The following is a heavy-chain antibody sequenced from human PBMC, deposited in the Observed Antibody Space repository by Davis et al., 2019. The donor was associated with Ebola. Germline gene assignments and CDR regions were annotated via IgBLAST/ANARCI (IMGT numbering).Heavy chain of an antibody. CDR3: ARHGTHGFFNWFDP. V-gene: IGHV5-10-1*01. J-gene: IGHJ5*02. Sequence: GGSLRLSCKGSGYYFTSYWISWVRQMPGRGLEWMGRIDPSDSNTNYSPSFQGHVTISVDKSISTVYLQWSSLKASDAAIYYCARHGTHGFFNWFDPWGQGTLVTVSS. CDR1: GYYFTSYW. CDR2: IDPSDSNT. D-gene: IGHD3-3*01.